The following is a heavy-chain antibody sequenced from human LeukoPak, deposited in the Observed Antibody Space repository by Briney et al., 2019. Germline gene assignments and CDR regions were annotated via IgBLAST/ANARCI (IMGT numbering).Heavy chain of an antibody. J-gene: IGHJ6*03. D-gene: IGHD4-17*01. CDR3: ARESVTTSYYYYYMDV. CDR1: GGSISTNNW. V-gene: IGHV4-4*02. Sequence: SETLSLTCAVSGGSISTNNWWTWVRQPPGKGLEWIGEIHHSGSTDYNPSLKSRVTISPDKSKNQFSLKLSSVTAADTAVYYCARESVTTSYYYYYMDVWGKGTTVTISS. CDR2: IHHSGST.